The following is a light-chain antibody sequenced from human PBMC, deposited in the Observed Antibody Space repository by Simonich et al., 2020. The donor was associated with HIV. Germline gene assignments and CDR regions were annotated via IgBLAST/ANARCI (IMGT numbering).Light chain of an antibody. Sequence: SYELTQPPSVSVSPGQTASITCSGDKMGDKYASWYQKKSGHSPVLVIYEDTKRPSGIPERFSGSNAGNTATLTISGTQAMDEADYYCQAWDTTTVVFGGGTKLTVL. J-gene: IGLJ2*01. V-gene: IGLV3-1*01. CDR3: QAWDTTTVV. CDR1: KMGDKY. CDR2: EDT.